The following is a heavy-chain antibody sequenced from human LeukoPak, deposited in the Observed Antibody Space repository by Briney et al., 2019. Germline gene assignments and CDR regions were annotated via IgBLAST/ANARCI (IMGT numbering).Heavy chain of an antibody. CDR3: ARDRSSSWYGAYLDWFDP. CDR2: ISSSGSTI. V-gene: IGHV3-48*03. Sequence: GGSLRLSCAASGFTFSSYEMNWVRQAPGKGLEWVSYISSSGSTIYYADSVKGRFTISRDNAKNSLYLQMNSLRAEDTAVYYCARDRSSSWYGAYLDWFDPWGQGTLVTVSS. D-gene: IGHD6-13*01. J-gene: IGHJ5*02. CDR1: GFTFSSYE.